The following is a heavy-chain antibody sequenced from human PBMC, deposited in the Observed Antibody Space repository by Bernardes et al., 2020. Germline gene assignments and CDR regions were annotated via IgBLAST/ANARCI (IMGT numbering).Heavy chain of an antibody. CDR2: ISSGSSAI. D-gene: IGHD5-12*01. CDR3: AREGVGFLDY. J-gene: IGHJ4*02. CDR1: GFTFSTYS. V-gene: IGHV3-48*01. Sequence: GGSLRLSCVASGFTFSTYSMNWVRQAPGKGLEWVSYISSGSSAIYYADSVKGRFTISRANAQNSLYLQMNTLRAEDTAVYYCAREGVGFLDYWGQGTLVTVPS.